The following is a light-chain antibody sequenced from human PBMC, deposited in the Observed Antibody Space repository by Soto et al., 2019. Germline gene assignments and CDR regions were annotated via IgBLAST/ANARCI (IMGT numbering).Light chain of an antibody. J-gene: IGKJ4*01. CDR2: GAS. Sequence: EIVMTQSPATLSVSPGERAALSCRASQNVNSNLAWYQQKPAQAPRLLIYGASTRATGIPARFSGSGSGTEFTLTISNLESEDFAVYYCQQYNNWPLTFPGGT. CDR3: QQYNNWPLT. CDR1: QNVNSN. V-gene: IGKV3-15*01.